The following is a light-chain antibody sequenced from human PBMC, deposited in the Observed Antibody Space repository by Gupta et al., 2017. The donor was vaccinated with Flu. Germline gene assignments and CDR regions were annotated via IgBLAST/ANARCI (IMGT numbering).Light chain of an antibody. Sequence: DIQLTQSPSSLSASVRDRVTITCRASQAISSYLNWYQQKPGKAPNLLISAASSLQSGVPSRFSGSGSGTDFTLTISSLHPEDFATYYCQQSYTTPWTFGQGTKVEIK. V-gene: IGKV1-39*01. J-gene: IGKJ1*01. CDR3: QQSYTTPWT. CDR1: QAISSY. CDR2: AAS.